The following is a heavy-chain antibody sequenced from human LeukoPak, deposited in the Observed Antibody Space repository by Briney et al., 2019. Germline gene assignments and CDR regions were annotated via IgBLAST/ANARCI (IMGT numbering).Heavy chain of an antibody. CDR3: TTDGGIAVRPIFDF. CDR1: GYTFTSYD. CDR2: MNPNSGNT. D-gene: IGHD6-6*01. J-gene: IGHJ4*02. Sequence: GASVKVSCKASGYTFTSYDFNWVRQATGQGLEWMGWMNPNSGNTDYAQKFQGRVTFTRNTSINTAYMELSSLRSEDTAVYYCTTDGGIAVRPIFDFWGRGTLVTVSS. V-gene: IGHV1-8*03.